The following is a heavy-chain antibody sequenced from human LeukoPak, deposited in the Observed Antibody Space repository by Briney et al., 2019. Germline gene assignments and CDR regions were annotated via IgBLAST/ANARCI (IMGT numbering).Heavy chain of an antibody. CDR2: ISYDGSNK. V-gene: IGHV3-30*04. Sequence: GGSLRLSCAASGFTFSSYAMHWVRQAPGKGLEWVAVISYDGSNKYYADSVKGRFTISRDNSKNTLYLQMNSLRAEGTAVYYCARDPGSGYEEHFDYWGQGTLVTVSS. CDR3: ARDPGSGYEEHFDY. J-gene: IGHJ4*02. D-gene: IGHD5-12*01. CDR1: GFTFSSYA.